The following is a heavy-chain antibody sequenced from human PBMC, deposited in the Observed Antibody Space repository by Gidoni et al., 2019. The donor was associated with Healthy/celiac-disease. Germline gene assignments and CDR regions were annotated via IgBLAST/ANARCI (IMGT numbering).Heavy chain of an antibody. V-gene: IGHV3-21*01. J-gene: IGHJ2*01. D-gene: IGHD6-19*01. CDR2: LSSSSSYI. Sequence: EVQLVESGGGLVKPGGSLRLSCAASGFTFSSYSMNWVRQAPGKGLEWVSSLSSSSSYIYYADSVKGRFTISRDNAKNSLYLQMNSLRAEDTAVYYCARDLRRIAVAGTGYFDLWGRGTLVTVSS. CDR3: ARDLRRIAVAGTGYFDL. CDR1: GFTFSSYS.